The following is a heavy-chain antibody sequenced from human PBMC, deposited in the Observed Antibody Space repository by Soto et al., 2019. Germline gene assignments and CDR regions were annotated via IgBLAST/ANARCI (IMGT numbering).Heavy chain of an antibody. V-gene: IGHV3-15*01. Sequence: PGGSLRLSCAASGFTLSNAWMNWVRHTPGRGLEWVGRIKSRSDGGTPDYGAPVKGRFTISRDDSLNTVYLQMNSLTAEDTGVDYCTTDTRRISVFGVPWDSWGQGT. CDR3: TTDTRRISVFGVPWDS. CDR2: IKSRSDGGTP. CDR1: GFTLSNAW. J-gene: IGHJ4*02. D-gene: IGHD3-3*01.